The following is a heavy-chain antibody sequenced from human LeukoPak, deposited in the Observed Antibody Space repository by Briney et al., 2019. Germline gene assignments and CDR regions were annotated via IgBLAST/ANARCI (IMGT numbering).Heavy chain of an antibody. CDR3: ARAAHYYDSSDFLPEAFDI. J-gene: IGHJ3*02. Sequence: GGSLRLSCAASGFTVSSNFMSRVRQAPGKGLECVSIIYSHGGTYYADSVRGRFTISRDNSKNTLYLQMNSLRADDTAVYYCARAAHYYDSSDFLPEAFDIWGQGTMVTVSS. V-gene: IGHV3-53*01. D-gene: IGHD3-22*01. CDR1: GFTVSSNF. CDR2: IYSHGGT.